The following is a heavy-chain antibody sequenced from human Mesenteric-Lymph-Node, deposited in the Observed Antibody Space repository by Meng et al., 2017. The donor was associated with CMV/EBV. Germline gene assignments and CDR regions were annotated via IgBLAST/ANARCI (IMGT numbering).Heavy chain of an antibody. D-gene: IGHD3-3*01. V-gene: IGHV3-30-3*01. Sequence: GGSLRLSCAASGFTFSSYAMHWVRQAPGKGLEWVAVISYDGSNKYYADSVKGRFTISRDNSKNTLYLQMNSLRAEDTAVYYCAREVYYDFWSGYYKGNYYYYGMDVWGQGTTVTVSS. CDR2: ISYDGSNK. J-gene: IGHJ6*02. CDR3: AREVYYDFWSGYYKGNYYYYGMDV. CDR1: GFTFSSYA.